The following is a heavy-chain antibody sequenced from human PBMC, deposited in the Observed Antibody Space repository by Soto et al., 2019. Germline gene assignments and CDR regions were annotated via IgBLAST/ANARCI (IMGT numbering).Heavy chain of an antibody. Sequence: QVQLVESGGGVVQPGRSLRLSCAASGFTFSSYAMHWVRQAPGKGLERVAVISYDGSNKYYADSVKGRFTISRDNSKNTLYLQMNSLRAEDTAVYYCARAYAHYGSGELDYWGQGTLVTVSS. CDR2: ISYDGSNK. CDR1: GFTFSSYA. V-gene: IGHV3-30-3*01. J-gene: IGHJ4*02. D-gene: IGHD3-10*01. CDR3: ARAYAHYGSGELDY.